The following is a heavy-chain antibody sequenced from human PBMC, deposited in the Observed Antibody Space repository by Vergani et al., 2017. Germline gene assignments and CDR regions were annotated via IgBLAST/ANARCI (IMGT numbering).Heavy chain of an antibody. CDR1: GGSISSYY. D-gene: IGHD3-3*01. Sequence: QVQLQESGPGLVKPSETLSLTCTVSGGSISSYYWSWIRQPPGKGLEWIGYIYYSGSTNYNPALKSRVTISVDTSKNQFSLKLSSVTAADTAVYYCARVGKKYYDFWSGFSEYYFDYWGQGTLVTVSS. J-gene: IGHJ4*02. CDR2: IYYSGST. V-gene: IGHV4-59*01. CDR3: ARVGKKYYDFWSGFSEYYFDY.